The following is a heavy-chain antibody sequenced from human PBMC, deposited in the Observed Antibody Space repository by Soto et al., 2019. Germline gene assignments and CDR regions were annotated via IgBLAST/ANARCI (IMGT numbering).Heavy chain of an antibody. D-gene: IGHD5-18*01. CDR1: GGSISSSFY. Sequence: QLQLQESGPGLVKPSETLSLTCTVSGGSISSSFYWDWIRQPPGKGLEWIGNMYSSGSTYYNPSLKSLVTISVDTSKNQFSLKLTSVTAADTAVYYCRRRIRYNTDVWGQGTTVTVSS. V-gene: IGHV4-39*01. J-gene: IGHJ6*02. CDR2: MYSSGST. CDR3: RRRIRYNTDV.